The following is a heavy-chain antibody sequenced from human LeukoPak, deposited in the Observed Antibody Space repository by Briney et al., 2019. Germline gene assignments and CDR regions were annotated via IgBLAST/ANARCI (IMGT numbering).Heavy chain of an antibody. Sequence: ASVKVSCKASGYTFTGYYMHWVRQAPGQGLEWMGWINPNSGGTNYAQKFQGRVTMTRDTSISTAYMELSRLRSDDTAIYYCARDPGRGGWPPGIDYWGQGTLVTVSS. CDR3: ARDPGRGGWPPGIDY. CDR1: GYTFTGYY. CDR2: INPNSGGT. J-gene: IGHJ4*02. D-gene: IGHD6-19*01. V-gene: IGHV1-2*02.